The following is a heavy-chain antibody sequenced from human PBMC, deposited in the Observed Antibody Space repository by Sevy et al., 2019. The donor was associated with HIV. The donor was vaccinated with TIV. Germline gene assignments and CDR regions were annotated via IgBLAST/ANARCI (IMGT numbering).Heavy chain of an antibody. CDR1: GFTFSSYS. V-gene: IGHV3-21*01. D-gene: IGHD2-15*01. CDR3: ARVGYCSGGSCYSDFDY. Sequence: GGSLRLSCAASGFTFSSYSMNWVRQAPGKGLEWVSSISRSSSYIYYADSVKGRFTISRNNAKNSLYLQMNSLRAEDTAVYYCARVGYCSGGSCYSDFDYWGQGTLVTVSS. J-gene: IGHJ4*02. CDR2: ISRSSSYI.